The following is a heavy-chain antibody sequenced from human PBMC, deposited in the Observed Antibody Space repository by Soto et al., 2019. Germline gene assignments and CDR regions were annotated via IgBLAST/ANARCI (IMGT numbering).Heavy chain of an antibody. CDR2: ISGSGGST. CDR1: GFTFSSYA. CDR3: AKDRGVAGRGNWFDP. D-gene: IGHD6-19*01. Sequence: GGSLRLSCAASGFTFSSYAMSWVRQAPGKGLEWVSAISGSGGSTYYADSVKGRFTISRDNSKNTLYLQMNSLRAEDTAVYYCAKDRGVAGRGNWFDPWGQGTLVTVSS. J-gene: IGHJ5*02. V-gene: IGHV3-23*01.